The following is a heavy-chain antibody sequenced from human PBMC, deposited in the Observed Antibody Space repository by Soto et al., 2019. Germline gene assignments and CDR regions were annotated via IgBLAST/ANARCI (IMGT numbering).Heavy chain of an antibody. CDR3: ARDRGDGDIDY. CDR1: GFTFSSYN. CDR2: ITTTGSDM. V-gene: IGHV3-48*01. J-gene: IGHJ4*02. Sequence: EVQLVESGGGLVQPGGSLRLSCVASGFTFSSYNMDWVRQAPGKGLEWVSFITTTGSDMYYPDSVKGRFTISRDNARNSLYLQVNSLRADDTAMYYCARDRGDGDIDYWGQGTLVTVSS.